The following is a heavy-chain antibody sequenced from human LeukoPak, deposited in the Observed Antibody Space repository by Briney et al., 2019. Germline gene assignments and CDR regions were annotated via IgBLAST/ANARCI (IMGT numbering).Heavy chain of an antibody. CDR1: GFTFSSYG. CDR2: ISSSSSTI. CDR3: VSFYETY. V-gene: IGHV3-48*01. D-gene: IGHD2/OR15-2a*01. J-gene: IGHJ4*02. Sequence: GGSLRLSCAASGFTFSSYGMTWVRQAPGKGLEWASYISSSSSTIYYADSVKGRFTISRDNAKNSLYLQMNSLRAEDTAVYYCVSFYETYWGRGTLVTVSS.